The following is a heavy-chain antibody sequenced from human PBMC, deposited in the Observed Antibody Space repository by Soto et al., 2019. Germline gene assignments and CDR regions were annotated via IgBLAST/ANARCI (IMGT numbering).Heavy chain of an antibody. D-gene: IGHD4-4*01. CDR3: ARGKYSSPRGGLDV. V-gene: IGHV3-33*01. Sequence: GGSLRLSCAASGGPFSSYGMHWVRQAPGKGLEWVAVIWYDGSNKYYVDSVKGRFTISRDKSIQTAYLQWGSLKASDSALYYCARGKYSSPRGGLDVWGQGTPVTVSS. CDR1: GGPFSSYG. CDR2: IWYDGSNK. J-gene: IGHJ6*02.